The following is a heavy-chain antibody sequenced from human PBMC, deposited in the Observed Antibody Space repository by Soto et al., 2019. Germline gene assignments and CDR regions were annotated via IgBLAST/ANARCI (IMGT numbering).Heavy chain of an antibody. V-gene: IGHV4-39*02. J-gene: IGHJ3*02. Sequence: NPSETLSLTCTVSGGSISSSSYYWGWIRQPPGKGLEWIGSIYYSGSTYYNPSLKSRVTISVDTSKNQFSLKLSSVTAADTAVYYCARDPRSPIAARPAAFDIWGQGTMVTVSS. CDR1: GGSISSSSYY. CDR3: ARDPRSPIAARPAAFDI. CDR2: IYYSGST. D-gene: IGHD6-6*01.